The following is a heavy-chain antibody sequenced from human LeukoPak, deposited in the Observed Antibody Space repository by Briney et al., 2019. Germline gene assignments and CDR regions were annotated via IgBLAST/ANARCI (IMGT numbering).Heavy chain of an antibody. CDR1: GFNFADYA. V-gene: IGHV3-43*02. Sequence: GSPRLSCAASGFNFADYAMHWGRQPPGKGLGWVSLISGDRTSTYYADPVKGRFTNPRENTKNPLYLQINSLRIEDTAFHYCEKVVSDWTDPWSDPGGQATLATASP. J-gene: IGHJ5*02. D-gene: IGHD2-21*01. CDR2: ISGDRTST. CDR3: EKVVSDWTDPWSDP.